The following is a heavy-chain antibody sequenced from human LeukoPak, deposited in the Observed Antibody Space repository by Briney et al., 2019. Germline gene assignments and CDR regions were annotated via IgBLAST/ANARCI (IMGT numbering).Heavy chain of an antibody. J-gene: IGHJ3*02. CDR3: ARDRPLAPAGGDI. CDR2: ISGHNGNT. Sequence: ASVKVSCKTSGYTFSIHGISWVRQAPGQGLEWMGWISGHNGNTKYAQKFQGRITLTTDTSTRTAYMELRSLTSDDTAVYYCARDRPLAPAGGDIGGKGKRVAVSS. D-gene: IGHD2-2*01. V-gene: IGHV1-18*01. CDR1: GYTFSIHG.